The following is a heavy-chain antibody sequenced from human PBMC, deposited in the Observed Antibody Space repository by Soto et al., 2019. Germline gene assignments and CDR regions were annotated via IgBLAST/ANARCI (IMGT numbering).Heavy chain of an antibody. CDR3: ATGSNVGGIFDY. J-gene: IGHJ4*02. Sequence: QVQLMQSEAEVKKPGASVKVSCKPSGYTFTNYGISWVRQAPGQGLEWMGWISTYNGDTKYEQKLQGRVTMTTDRSTSTAYMELRSLRSDDTAVYYCATGSNVGGIFDYWGQGTLITVSS. V-gene: IGHV1-18*01. CDR2: ISTYNGDT. CDR1: GYTFTNYG. D-gene: IGHD3-10*02.